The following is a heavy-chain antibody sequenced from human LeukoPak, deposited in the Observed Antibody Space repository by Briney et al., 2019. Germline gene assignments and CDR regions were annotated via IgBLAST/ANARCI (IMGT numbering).Heavy chain of an antibody. CDR2: INHSGST. CDR3: ARFYRWDSLHHAFGI. D-gene: IGHD2-8*02. V-gene: IGHV4-34*01. J-gene: IGHJ3*02. Sequence: PSETLSLTCAVYGGSFSGYYWSWIRQPPGKGLEWIGEINHSGSTNYNPSLKSRVTISVDTSKNQFSLKLSSVTAADTAVYYCARFYRWDSLHHAFGIWGQGTMVTVSS. CDR1: GGSFSGYY.